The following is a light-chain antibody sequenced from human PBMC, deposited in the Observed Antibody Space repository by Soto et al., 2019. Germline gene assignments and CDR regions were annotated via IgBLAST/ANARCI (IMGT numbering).Light chain of an antibody. CDR3: SSYTSSSTLDV. V-gene: IGLV2-14*01. Sequence: QSVLTQPASVSGSPGQSITIFCTGTSSDVGGYNYVSWYQQHPGKAPKLMIYDVSNWPSGVSNRFSGSKSGNTASLTISGLQAEDEADYYCSSYTSSSTLDVFGTGTKLTVL. J-gene: IGLJ1*01. CDR1: SSDVGGYNY. CDR2: DVS.